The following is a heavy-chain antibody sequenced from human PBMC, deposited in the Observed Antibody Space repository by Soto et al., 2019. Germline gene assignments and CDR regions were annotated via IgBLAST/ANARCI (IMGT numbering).Heavy chain of an antibody. V-gene: IGHV3-15*07. CDR1: GFIFSNAW. CDR2: IKSKTDGGTT. CDR3: TTDVPTIYCSDASCHRPT. J-gene: IGHJ4*02. D-gene: IGHD2-15*01. Sequence: GGSLRLSCAASGFIFSNAWMNWVRQAPGKGLEWVGRIKSKTDGGTTDYAAPVKGRFTISRDDSKNTLYLQMNSLKTEDTAVYYCTTDVPTIYCSDASCHRPTWGQGTLVTVSS.